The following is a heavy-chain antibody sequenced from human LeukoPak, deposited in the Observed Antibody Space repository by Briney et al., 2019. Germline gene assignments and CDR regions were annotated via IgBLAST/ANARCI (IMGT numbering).Heavy chain of an antibody. D-gene: IGHD2-15*01. CDR1: GGSFSGYY. CDR2: INHSGST. J-gene: IGHJ4*02. Sequence: SETLSLTCAVYGGSFSGYYWSWIRQPPGKGLEWIGEINHSGSTNYNPSLKSRVTISVDTSKNQFSLKLSSVTAADTAVYYCARGYCSGGSCYGAWYFDYWGQGTLVTVSS. V-gene: IGHV4-34*01. CDR3: ARGYCSGGSCYGAWYFDY.